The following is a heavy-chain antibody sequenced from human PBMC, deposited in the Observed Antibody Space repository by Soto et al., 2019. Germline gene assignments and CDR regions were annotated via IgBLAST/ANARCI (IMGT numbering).Heavy chain of an antibody. Sequence: EVQLVESGGGLVQPGGSVRLSCAASGFTFSNYWMSWVRQAPGKGLEWVANIKHDGSEKYYVDSVKGRFTISRDNAKNSLFLQMNSLRADDTAIYHCAREERVLRSLWVSPDAHDAFDIWGQGTMVTVSS. J-gene: IGHJ3*02. CDR2: IKHDGSEK. V-gene: IGHV3-7*01. CDR3: AREERVLRSLWVSPDAHDAFDI. D-gene: IGHD3-3*01. CDR1: GFTFSNYW.